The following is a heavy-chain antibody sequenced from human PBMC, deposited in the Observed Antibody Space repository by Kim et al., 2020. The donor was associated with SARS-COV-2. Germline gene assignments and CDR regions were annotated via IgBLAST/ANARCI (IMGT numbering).Heavy chain of an antibody. Sequence: GGSLRLSCAASGFTFSSYSMNWVRQAPGKGLEWVSSISSSSSYIYYADSVKGRFTISRDNAKNSLYLQMNSPRAEDTAVYYCARDGLVTTVTTVDYWGQGTLVSVSS. J-gene: IGHJ4*02. D-gene: IGHD4-17*01. V-gene: IGHV3-21*01. CDR2: ISSSSSYI. CDR3: ARDGLVTTVTTVDY. CDR1: GFTFSSYS.